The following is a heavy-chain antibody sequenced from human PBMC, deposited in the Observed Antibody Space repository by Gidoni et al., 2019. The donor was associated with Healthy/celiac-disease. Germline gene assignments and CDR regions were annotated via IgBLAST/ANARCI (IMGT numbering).Heavy chain of an antibody. J-gene: IGHJ4*02. V-gene: IGHV3-23*01. CDR2: ISGRGGST. CDR3: AKEYYDFWSGYYPYFDY. Sequence: EVQLLESGGGLVQPGGSLRLSCAASGFPFSSYAMSWVRQAPGKGLELFSAISGRGGSTYYADSVKGRFTISRDNAKNTLYLQMNSLRDEDTAVYYCAKEYYDFWSGYYPYFDYWGQGTLVTVSS. CDR1: GFPFSSYA. D-gene: IGHD3-3*01.